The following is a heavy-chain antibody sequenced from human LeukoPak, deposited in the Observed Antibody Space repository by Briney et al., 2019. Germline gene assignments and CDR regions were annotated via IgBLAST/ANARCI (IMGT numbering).Heavy chain of an antibody. Sequence: GGSLRLSCGASGFTFSSYGMHWVRQAPGKGLEWVAFIRYDGTDRNYADSVKGRFTISRDNSKNTMYLQMNSLRGEDTAVYYCAKRLDWSVDYWGQGTLVTVSS. CDR2: IRYDGTDR. CDR1: GFTFSSYG. CDR3: AKRLDWSVDY. D-gene: IGHD3/OR15-3a*01. V-gene: IGHV3-30*02. J-gene: IGHJ4*02.